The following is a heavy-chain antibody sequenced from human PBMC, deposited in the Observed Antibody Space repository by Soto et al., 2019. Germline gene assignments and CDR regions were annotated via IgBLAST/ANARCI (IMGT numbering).Heavy chain of an antibody. J-gene: IGHJ4*01. Sequence: SVKVSCKASGGTFSSYAISWVRQAPGQGLEWMGGIIPIFGTANYAQKFQGRVTITADESTSTAYMELSSLRPEDTAVYYCAIAMAGKWPPFNYWGHGTLVTVSS. D-gene: IGHD6-19*01. CDR3: AIAMAGKWPPFNY. V-gene: IGHV1-69*13. CDR1: GGTFSSYA. CDR2: IIPIFGTA.